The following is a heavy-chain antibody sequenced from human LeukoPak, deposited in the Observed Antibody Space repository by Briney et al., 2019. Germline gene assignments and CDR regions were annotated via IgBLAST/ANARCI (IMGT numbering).Heavy chain of an antibody. D-gene: IGHD1-14*01. J-gene: IGHJ4*02. Sequence: GGSLRLSCAASGFTVITNDMTWVRQAPGKGLEWVSVPYSDGNTKYADSVQGRFTISRDNSKNTLYLEMNSLSPDHTAVYYCARGVEPLAANTLAYWGQGTLVTVSS. CDR2: PYSDGNT. V-gene: IGHV3-53*01. CDR1: GFTVITND. CDR3: ARGVEPLAANTLAY.